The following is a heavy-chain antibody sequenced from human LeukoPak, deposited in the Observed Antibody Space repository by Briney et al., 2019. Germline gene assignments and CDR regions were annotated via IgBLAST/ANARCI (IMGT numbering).Heavy chain of an antibody. Sequence: GGSLRLSCAASGFTFDDYAMHWVRQAPGKGLEWVSGISWNSGSIGYADSVKGRFTISRDNAKNSLYLQMNSLRAEDMALYYCAKDKGYGSWGAFDIWGQGTLVTVSS. D-gene: IGHD3-10*01. CDR2: ISWNSGSI. CDR3: AKDKGYGSWGAFDI. CDR1: GFTFDDYA. V-gene: IGHV3-9*03. J-gene: IGHJ4*02.